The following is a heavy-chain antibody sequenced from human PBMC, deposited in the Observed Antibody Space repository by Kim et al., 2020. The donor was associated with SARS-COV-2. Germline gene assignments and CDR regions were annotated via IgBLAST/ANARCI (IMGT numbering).Heavy chain of an antibody. V-gene: IGHV5-51*01. CDR3: ARIGDY. CDR2: YPGHSDP. D-gene: IGHD2-15*01. J-gene: IGHJ4*02. Sequence: YPGHSDPRYSPSFQGQVTISADKSISTAYLQWSSLKASDTAMYYCARIGDYWGQGTLVTVSS.